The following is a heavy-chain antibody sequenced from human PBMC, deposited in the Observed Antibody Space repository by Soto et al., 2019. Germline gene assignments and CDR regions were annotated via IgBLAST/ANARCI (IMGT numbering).Heavy chain of an antibody. CDR3: AKDWRWEQQIYGMNV. CDR2: ISYDGRNK. D-gene: IGHD1-26*01. Sequence: GGSLRLSCVASDFSFRNYGMHWVRQAPGKGLEWVADISYDGRNKYYAESVRGRFTISRDNSKNTLYLQMNSLRTEDTAVYYCAKDWRWEQQIYGMNVWGQGTTVTVSS. V-gene: IGHV3-30*18. J-gene: IGHJ6*02. CDR1: DFSFRNYG.